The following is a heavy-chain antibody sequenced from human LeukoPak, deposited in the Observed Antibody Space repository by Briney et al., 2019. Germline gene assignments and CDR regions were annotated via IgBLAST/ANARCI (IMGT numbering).Heavy chain of an antibody. CDR2: ISYDGSNK. CDR1: GFTFSSYA. V-gene: IGHV3-30*04. D-gene: IGHD5-18*01. CDR3: AREHRYSYGLDY. J-gene: IGHJ4*02. Sequence: GGSLRLSCAASGFTFSSYAMHWVRQAPGKGLEWVAVISYDGSNKYYADSVKGRFTISRDNSKNTLYLQMNSLRAEDTAVYYCAREHRYSYGLDYWGQGTLVTVSS.